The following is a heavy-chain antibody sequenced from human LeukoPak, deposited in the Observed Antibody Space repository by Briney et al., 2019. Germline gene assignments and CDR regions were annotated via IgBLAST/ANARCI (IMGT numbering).Heavy chain of an antibody. CDR1: GYSFTSYW. CDR3: ARLHSGSSFDY. V-gene: IGHV5-51*01. CDR2: IYPGDPDT. J-gene: IGHJ4*02. D-gene: IGHD1-26*01. Sequence: GESLKISCKVSGYSFTSYWIGWVRQMPGKGLEWMGIIYPGDPDTRYSPSFQGQDTISADKSISTAYLQWSGLKASDTAMYYCARLHSGSSFDYWGQGTLVTVSS.